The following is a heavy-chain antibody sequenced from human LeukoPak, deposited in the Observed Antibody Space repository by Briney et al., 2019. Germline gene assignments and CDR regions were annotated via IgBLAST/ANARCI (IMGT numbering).Heavy chain of an antibody. CDR1: GFTFSSYA. J-gene: IGHJ4*02. CDR3: ACSSTTCYAAGDY. CDR2: IRNDGSDK. D-gene: IGHD2-2*01. Sequence: PGGSLRLSCAASGFTFSSYAMHWVRQAPGKGLEWVAFIRNDGSDKHYADSMKGRFTISRDNSKNTLYLQMNSLRAADTAVYYCACSSTTCYAAGDYWGQGTLVTVSS. V-gene: IGHV3-30*02.